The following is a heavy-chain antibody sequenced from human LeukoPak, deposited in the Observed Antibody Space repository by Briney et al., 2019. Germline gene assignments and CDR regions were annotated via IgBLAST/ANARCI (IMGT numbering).Heavy chain of an antibody. D-gene: IGHD3-10*01. CDR1: GFTVSSNY. Sequence: GGSLRLSCAASGFTVSSNYMSWVRQAPGKGLEGVSFIYSGGSTYYADSVKGRFTISRDNSKNTLYLQMNSLRAEDTAVYYCARMAPVGATSIIALFDYWGQGTLVTVSS. J-gene: IGHJ4*02. CDR3: ARMAPVGATSIIALFDY. V-gene: IGHV3-66*01. CDR2: IYSGGST.